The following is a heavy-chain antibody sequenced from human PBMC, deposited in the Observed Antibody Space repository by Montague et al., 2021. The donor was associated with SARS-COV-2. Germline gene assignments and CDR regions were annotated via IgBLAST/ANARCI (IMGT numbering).Heavy chain of an antibody. Sequence: SETLSLTYAVHGGSFSTYSWNWIRQPPGKGLEWIGEIHHGGSTNYNPSLKSRVTISADTSKNQFSLKLTSVAAADTAVYYCARLGDGVVPSPILVVGPYYSYYYMDVWGKGTTVTVSS. CDR1: GGSFSTYS. CDR3: ARLGDGVVPSPILVVGPYYSYYYMDV. V-gene: IGHV4-34*01. D-gene: IGHD3-22*01. CDR2: IHHGGST. J-gene: IGHJ6*03.